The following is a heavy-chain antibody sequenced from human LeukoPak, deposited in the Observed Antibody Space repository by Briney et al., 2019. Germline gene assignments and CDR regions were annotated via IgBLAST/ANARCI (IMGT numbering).Heavy chain of an antibody. CDR1: GFTFSSYA. V-gene: IGHV3-23*01. Sequence: AGGSLRLSCAASGFTFSSYAMSWVRQAPGKGLEWVSAISGSAGSTYYADSVKGRFTISRDNSKNTLYLQMNSLRAEDTAVYYCAKDNGGDFDYWGQGTLVTVSS. CDR3: AKDNGGDFDY. D-gene: IGHD2-21*01. J-gene: IGHJ4*02. CDR2: ISGSAGST.